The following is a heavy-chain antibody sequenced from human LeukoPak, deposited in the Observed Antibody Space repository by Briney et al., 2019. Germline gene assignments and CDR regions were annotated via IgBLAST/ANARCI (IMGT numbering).Heavy chain of an antibody. V-gene: IGHV4-34*01. CDR1: GGSFSGYY. J-gene: IGHJ4*02. Sequence: SETLSLTCAVYGGSFSGYYWSWIRQPPGKGLEWIGEINHSGSTNYNPSLKSRVTISVDTSKNQFSLKLSSVTAADTAVYYCARGSKAAPGTFDYWGQGTLVTVSS. D-gene: IGHD6-13*01. CDR2: INHSGST. CDR3: ARGSKAAPGTFDY.